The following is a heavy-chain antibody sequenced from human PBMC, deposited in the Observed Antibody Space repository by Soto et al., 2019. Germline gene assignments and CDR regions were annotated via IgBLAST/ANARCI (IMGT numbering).Heavy chain of an antibody. D-gene: IGHD2-21*02. J-gene: IGHJ5*01. Sequence: QLQLQESGPGLVKPSQTLSLSCTVSGGSLSLINNYWTSIRQHPGPGLEWIGFISDSGSTYYKPSLTRRVTISLDTSKNQFSLTLSSVTAADTAGYFCAKAEANGGNSPPFESCGPGTLVTVYS. CDR3: AKAEANGGNSPPFES. CDR2: ISDSGST. V-gene: IGHV4-31*03. CDR1: GGSLSLINNY.